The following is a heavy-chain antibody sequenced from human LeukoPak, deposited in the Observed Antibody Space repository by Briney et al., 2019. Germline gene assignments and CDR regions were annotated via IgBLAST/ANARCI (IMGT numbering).Heavy chain of an antibody. V-gene: IGHV3-21*06. CDR1: GFTFSNYN. CDR3: ARWGGYYYDSGGYFDY. D-gene: IGHD3-22*01. J-gene: IGHJ4*02. CDR2: ITSGSSYI. Sequence: GGSLRLSCAASGFTFSNYNLNWVRQAPGKGLEWISSITSGSSYIYYADSVEGRFTISRDDAKNSLYLQMDSLRAEDTAVYFCARWGGYYYDSGGYFDYWGQGTLVTVSS.